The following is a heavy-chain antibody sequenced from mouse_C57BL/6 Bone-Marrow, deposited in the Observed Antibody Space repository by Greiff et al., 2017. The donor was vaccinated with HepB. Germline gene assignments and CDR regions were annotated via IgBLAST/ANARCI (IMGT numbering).Heavy chain of an antibody. D-gene: IGHD1-1*01. J-gene: IGHJ4*01. CDR1: GFSFNTYA. Sequence: EAGGGLVQPKGSLTLSCAASGFSFNTYAMNWVRQAPGKGLEWVARLRSKSNNYATYYADSVKDRFTISRDDSESMLYLQMNNLKTEDTAMYYCVRDYYGSSYLYAMDYWGQGTSVTVSS. V-gene: IGHV10-1*01. CDR2: LRSKSNNYAT. CDR3: VRDYYGSSYLYAMDY.